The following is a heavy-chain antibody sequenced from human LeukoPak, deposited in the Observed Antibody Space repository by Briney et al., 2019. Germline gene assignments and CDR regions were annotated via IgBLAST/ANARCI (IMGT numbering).Heavy chain of an antibody. CDR2: IYTSGGT. Sequence: SETLSLTCTVSGGSISSYYWSWIRQPAGKGLEWIGRIYTSGGTSYNPSLKSRVTISVDKSKNQFSLKLSSVTAADTAVYYCARSLTGYYYYMDVWGKGTTVTVSS. CDR3: ARSLTGYYYYMDV. V-gene: IGHV4-4*07. CDR1: GGSISSYY. J-gene: IGHJ6*03.